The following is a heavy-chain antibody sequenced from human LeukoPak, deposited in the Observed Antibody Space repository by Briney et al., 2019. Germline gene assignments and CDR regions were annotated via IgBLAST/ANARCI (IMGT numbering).Heavy chain of an antibody. D-gene: IGHD5-12*01. V-gene: IGHV4-39*07. J-gene: IGHJ4*02. Sequence: SETLSLTCTVSGDSISSSSYYWGWIRQPPGKGLEWIGSIYYSGSTFHTPSLKSRVTMSVDTSKNQFSLKLSSVTAADTAVYYCARAGRGYSGYVFYWGQGTLVTVSS. CDR3: ARAGRGYSGYVFY. CDR2: IYYSGST. CDR1: GDSISSSSYY.